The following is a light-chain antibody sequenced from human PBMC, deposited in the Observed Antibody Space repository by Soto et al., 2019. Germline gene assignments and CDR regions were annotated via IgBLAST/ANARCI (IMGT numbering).Light chain of an antibody. CDR3: SSCGGSNIWV. Sequence: QSALTQPPSASGSPGQSVAISCTGTSSDVGGYNYVSWYQQHPGKAPRLMIYEVSKRPSGVPGRFSGSKSGNTASLIVSGLQAEDEAYYYCSSCGGSNIWVFGGGTKLTVL. CDR2: EVS. CDR1: SSDVGGYNY. J-gene: IGLJ3*02. V-gene: IGLV2-8*01.